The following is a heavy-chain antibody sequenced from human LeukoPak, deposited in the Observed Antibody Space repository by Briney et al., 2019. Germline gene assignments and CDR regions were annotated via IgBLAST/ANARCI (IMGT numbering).Heavy chain of an antibody. CDR3: ARVGAALSFDY. Sequence: SETLSLTCTASGGSISNYYWGWIRQPAGKGLEWIGRIYSSGSTNYNPSLKSRVTMSVDSSKNHFSLKLSSVTAADTAVYYCARVGAALSFDYWGQGTLVTVSS. V-gene: IGHV4-4*07. J-gene: IGHJ4*02. CDR1: GGSISNYY. D-gene: IGHD6-6*01. CDR2: IYSSGST.